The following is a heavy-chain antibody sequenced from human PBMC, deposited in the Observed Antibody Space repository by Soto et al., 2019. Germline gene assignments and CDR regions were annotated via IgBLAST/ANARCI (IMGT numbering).Heavy chain of an antibody. V-gene: IGHV1-18*01. J-gene: IGHJ5*02. D-gene: IGHD5-12*01. CDR3: ARDSIVATKQLDWFDP. Sequence: QVQLVQSGAQVKKPGASVKVSCKASGYTFTSYGISWVRQAPGQGLEWMGWISAYNGNTNYAQKLQGRVTMTTDTSTSTAYMELRSLRSDDTAVYYCARDSIVATKQLDWFDPWGQGTLVTVSS. CDR1: GYTFTSYG. CDR2: ISAYNGNT.